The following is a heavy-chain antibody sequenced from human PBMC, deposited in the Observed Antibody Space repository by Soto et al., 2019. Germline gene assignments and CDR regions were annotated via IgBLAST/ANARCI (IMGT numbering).Heavy chain of an antibody. Sequence: SETLSLTCTVSGGSISSYYWSWIRQPPGKGLEWIGYIYYSGSTNCNPSLKSRVTISVDTSKNQFSLKLSSVTAADTAVYYCAREGLYYYDSSGYIGPFDYWGQGTLVTVSS. D-gene: IGHD3-22*01. J-gene: IGHJ4*02. V-gene: IGHV4-59*01. CDR1: GGSISSYY. CDR3: AREGLYYYDSSGYIGPFDY. CDR2: IYYSGST.